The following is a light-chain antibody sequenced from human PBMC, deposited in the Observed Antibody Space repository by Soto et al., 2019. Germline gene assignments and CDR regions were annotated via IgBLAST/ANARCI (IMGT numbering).Light chain of an antibody. V-gene: IGLV2-8*01. CDR2: EVS. J-gene: IGLJ2*01. CDR1: SSDVGGYNY. Sequence: QSVLTQPPSASGSPGQSVTISCTGTSSDVGGYNYVSWYQQHPGKAPKLMISEVSKRPSGVPDRFSGSTSGNTASLTVSGLQDEDEADYYCSSFAGNNNLVFGGGTKLTVL. CDR3: SSFAGNNNLV.